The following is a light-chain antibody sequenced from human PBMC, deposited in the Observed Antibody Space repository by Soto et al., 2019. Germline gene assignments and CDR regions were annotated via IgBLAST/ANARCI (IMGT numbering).Light chain of an antibody. CDR1: QSIRTW. V-gene: IGKV1-5*03. J-gene: IGKJ1*01. Sequence: QVTQVPSYLSASVGDSVTITCRASQSIRTWLGWYQQTPGSAPKLLIYKASTLDSGVPSRFSGDGSGTDFALTISDVQPEDCATYYCQQYNSYWTFGLGTKVDIK. CDR2: KAS. CDR3: QQYNSYWT.